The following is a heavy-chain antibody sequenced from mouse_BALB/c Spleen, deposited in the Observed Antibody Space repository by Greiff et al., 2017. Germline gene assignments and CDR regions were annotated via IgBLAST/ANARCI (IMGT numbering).Heavy chain of an antibody. J-gene: IGHJ1*01. CDR1: GYTFTDYA. Sequence: QVHLQQSGAELVRPGVSVKISCKGSGYTFTDYAMNWVKQSHAKGLEWIGVISTYYGDASYNKKFKGKATMTVDKSSSTAYMELARLTSEDSAIYYCGRWGVNWDYFDDWGEGTTVTVSS. V-gene: IGHV1S137*01. D-gene: IGHD4-1*01. CDR3: GRWGVNWDYFDD. CDR2: ISTYYGDA.